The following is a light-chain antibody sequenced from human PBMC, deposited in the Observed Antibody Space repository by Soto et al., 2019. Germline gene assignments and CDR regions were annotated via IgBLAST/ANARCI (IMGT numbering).Light chain of an antibody. J-gene: IGLJ2*01. CDR1: SSDVGGYNF. Sequence: QSALTQPASVSGSPGQSITLSCTGTSSDVGGYNFVSWYQQHPGKAPKLIIYEVSNRPSGVSNRFSGSKSGNTASLTISGLQAEDEADYYCSSYTSSSTVVFGGGTKLTVL. CDR3: SSYTSSSTVV. V-gene: IGLV2-14*01. CDR2: EVS.